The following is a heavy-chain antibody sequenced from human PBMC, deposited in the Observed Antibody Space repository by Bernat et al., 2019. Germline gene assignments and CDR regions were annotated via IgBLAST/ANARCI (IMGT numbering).Heavy chain of an antibody. CDR2: TRNKANSYTT. CDR3: ALSSGWLKNAFDI. V-gene: IGHV3-72*01. Sequence: EVQLVQSGAALVQPGGSLRLSCAASGFTFSDHYMDWVRQAPGKGLEWVGRTRNKANSYTTEYAASVKGRFTISRDDSKNSLYLQMNSLKTEDTAVYYCALSSGWLKNAFDIWGQGTMVTVSS. D-gene: IGHD6-19*01. CDR1: GFTFSDHY. J-gene: IGHJ3*02.